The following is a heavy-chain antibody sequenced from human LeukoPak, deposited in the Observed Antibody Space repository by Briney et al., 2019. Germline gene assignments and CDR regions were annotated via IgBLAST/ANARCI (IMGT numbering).Heavy chain of an antibody. D-gene: IGHD3-3*01. CDR3: ARQVDYYDFWSGVPYGMDV. Sequence: GGSLRLSCAASGFTFSSYSMTWVRQAPGKGLEWVSSISSSSSYIYYADSVKGRFTISRDNAKNSLYLQMNSLRAEDTAVYYCARQVDYYDFWSGVPYGMDVWGQGTTVTVSS. CDR2: ISSSSSYI. CDR1: GFTFSSYS. V-gene: IGHV3-21*01. J-gene: IGHJ6*02.